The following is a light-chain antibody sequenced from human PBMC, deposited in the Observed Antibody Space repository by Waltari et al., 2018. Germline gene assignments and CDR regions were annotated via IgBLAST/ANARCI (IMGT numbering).Light chain of an antibody. CDR2: EAT. J-gene: IGKJ2*01. CDR1: QSVSRY. CDR3: QQYSDWPPT. Sequence: EFVLTQSPASLSSSPGARATFSCRASQSVSRYLDWYQHKPGQAPRLLICEATKRATGIPARFSGSGSGTDFTLTISNLDPADFASYYCQQYSDWPPTFCQGTKLEIK. V-gene: IGKV3-11*01.